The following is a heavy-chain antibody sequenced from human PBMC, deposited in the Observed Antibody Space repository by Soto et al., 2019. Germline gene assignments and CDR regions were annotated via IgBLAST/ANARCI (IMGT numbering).Heavy chain of an antibody. CDR3: ARGFLEWLLSPGGGWFDP. CDR2: IYYSGST. D-gene: IGHD3-3*01. V-gene: IGHV4-39*07. CDR1: GGSISSSSYY. J-gene: IGHJ5*02. Sequence: SETLSLTCTVSGGSISSSSYYWGWIRQPPGKGLEWIGSIYYSGSTYYNPSLKSRVTISVDTSKNQFSLKLSSVTAADTAVYYCARGFLEWLLSPGGGWFDPWGQGTLVTVSS.